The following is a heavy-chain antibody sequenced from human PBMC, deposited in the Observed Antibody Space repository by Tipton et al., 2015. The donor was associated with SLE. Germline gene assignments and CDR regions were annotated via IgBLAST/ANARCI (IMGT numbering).Heavy chain of an antibody. CDR3: AGFCGGGCRFGC. V-gene: IGHV1-69*06. J-gene: IGHJ4*02. CDR2: IIPLSGRA. CDR1: GGTFVSYT. D-gene: IGHD2-21*01. Sequence: QSGAEVKKPGSSVKVSCKASGGTFVSYTVTWVRQAPGHGLEWMGGIIPLSGRANYAQRFQGRVTFTADKSTNTAYMELSSLKSEDAGAYCCAGFCGGGCRFGCWGQGGLVSVSS.